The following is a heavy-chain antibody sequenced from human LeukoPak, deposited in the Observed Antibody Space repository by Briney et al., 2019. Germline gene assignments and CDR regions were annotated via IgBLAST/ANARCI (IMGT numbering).Heavy chain of an antibody. CDR2: IYCSGST. V-gene: IGHV4-30-4*01. CDR1: GGSISSGDYY. D-gene: IGHD2-15*01. J-gene: IGHJ5*02. Sequence: PSETLSLTCTVSGGSISSGDYYWSWIRQPPGKGLEWIGYIYCSGSTYYNPSLKSRVTISVDTSKNQFSLKLSSVTAADTAVYYCARLYCSGGSCYSNWFDPWGQGTLVTVSS. CDR3: ARLYCSGGSCYSNWFDP.